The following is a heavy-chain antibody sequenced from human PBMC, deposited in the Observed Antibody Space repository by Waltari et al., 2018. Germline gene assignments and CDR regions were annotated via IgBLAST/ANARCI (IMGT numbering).Heavy chain of an antibody. CDR3: ARGRRLLECLLSYYYMDV. D-gene: IGHD3-3*01. J-gene: IGHJ6*03. V-gene: IGHV4-34*01. CDR2: INHRGST. CDR1: GGSFSGYY. Sequence: QVQLQQWGAGLLKPSETLSLTCAVYGGSFSGYYWSWIRQPPGKGLEWIGEINHRGSTNSNPSLKRRVTISVDTSKNQFSLKLSSVTAADTAVYYCARGRRLLECLLSYYYMDVWGKGTTVTVSS.